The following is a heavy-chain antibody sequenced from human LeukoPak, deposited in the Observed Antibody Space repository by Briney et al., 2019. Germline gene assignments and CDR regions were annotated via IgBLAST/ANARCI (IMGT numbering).Heavy chain of an antibody. Sequence: GSLRLSCAASGFTFSSYSMNWVRQAPGKGLEWVSAISGSGGSTYYADSVKGRFTISRDNSKNTLYLQMNSLRAEDTALYHCARTDMIDRIIDYWGQGTLVTVSS. J-gene: IGHJ4*02. CDR3: ARTDMIDRIIDY. CDR2: ISGSGGST. D-gene: IGHD1-14*01. V-gene: IGHV3-23*01. CDR1: GFTFSSYS.